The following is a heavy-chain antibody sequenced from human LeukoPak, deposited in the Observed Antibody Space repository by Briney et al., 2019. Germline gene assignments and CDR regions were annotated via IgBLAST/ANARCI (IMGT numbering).Heavy chain of an antibody. CDR2: INHSGST. CDR3: ARGTGGSGSSGIDY. J-gene: IGHJ4*02. Sequence: SETLSLTCAVYGGSFSGYYWSWIRQPPGKGLEWVGEINHSGSTNYNPSLKSRVTVSVDTSKNQFSLKLSSVTAADTAVYYCARGTGGSGSSGIDYWGQGTLVTVSS. D-gene: IGHD3-10*01. CDR1: GGSFSGYY. V-gene: IGHV4-34*01.